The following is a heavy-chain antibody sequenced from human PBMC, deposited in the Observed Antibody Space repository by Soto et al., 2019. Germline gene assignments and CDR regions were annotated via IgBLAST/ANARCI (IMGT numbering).Heavy chain of an antibody. J-gene: IGHJ6*02. CDR2: IIPIFGTA. CDR3: ARVVVVPAAITIYYYYGMDV. V-gene: IGHV1-69*01. D-gene: IGHD2-2*01. CDR1: GGTSSSYA. Sequence: QVQLVQSGAEVKKPGSSVKVSCKASGGTSSSYAISWVRQAPGQGLEWMGGIIPIFGTANYAQKFKGRVTITADESTSTAYMELSSLRPEDTAVYYCARVVVVPAAITIYYYYGMDVWGQGTTVTVSS.